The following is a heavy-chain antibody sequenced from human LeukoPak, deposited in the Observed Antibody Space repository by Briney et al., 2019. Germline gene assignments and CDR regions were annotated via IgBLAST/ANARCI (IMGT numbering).Heavy chain of an antibody. J-gene: IGHJ4*02. Sequence: ASVKASCKASGYTFTSYDINWVRQATGQGLEWMGWMNPNSGNTGYAQKFQGRVTMTRNTSISTAYMELSSLRSEDTAVYYCARARRRSGSYYRGFDYWGQGTLVTVSS. CDR2: MNPNSGNT. D-gene: IGHD3-10*01. CDR1: GYTFTSYD. V-gene: IGHV1-8*01. CDR3: ARARRRSGSYYRGFDY.